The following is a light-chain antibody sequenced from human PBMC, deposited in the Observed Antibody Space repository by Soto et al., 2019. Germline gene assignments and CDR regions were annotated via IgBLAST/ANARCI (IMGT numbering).Light chain of an antibody. CDR2: DVS. CDR3: SSYTSSSTPYV. CDR1: SSDVGGYNY. Sequence: QSVLTQPASVSGSPGQSITISCTGTSSDVGGYNYVSWYQQHPGKAPKLMIYDVSSRPSGVSNRFSGAKSGNTASLTISGLQTEDEADYYCSSYTSSSTPYVFGTETKVTVL. V-gene: IGLV2-14*01. J-gene: IGLJ1*01.